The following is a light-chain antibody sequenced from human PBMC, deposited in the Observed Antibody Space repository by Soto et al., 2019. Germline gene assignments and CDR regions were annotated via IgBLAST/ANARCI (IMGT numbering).Light chain of an antibody. Sequence: EIGLTQSPCTLSLSPGERGTLSCRASQNLGTLYLAWFQQKSGQAPRLLIYSASRRATGIPDRFTGSGSGTDFTPTINRVEPEDFAVYFCQQYAGSPRTFGQGTKVDIK. CDR2: SAS. CDR3: QQYAGSPRT. CDR1: QNLGTLY. V-gene: IGKV3-20*01. J-gene: IGKJ1*01.